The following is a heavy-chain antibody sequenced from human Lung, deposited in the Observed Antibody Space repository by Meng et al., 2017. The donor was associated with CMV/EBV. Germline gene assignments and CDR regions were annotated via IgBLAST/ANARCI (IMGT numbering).Heavy chain of an antibody. CDR2: INWNSGSI. CDR1: GFIFDDYA. D-gene: IGHD1-14*01. V-gene: IGHV3-9*01. CDR3: AKNIGICVLGFFDY. J-gene: IGHJ4*02. Sequence: SCASSGFIFDDYAMHWVRQAPGKGLEWVSGINWNSGSIGYADAVEGRFTVSRDNAKYSLYLQMNSLGAEDTSLYYCAKNIGICVLGFFDYWGQGXLVTVSS.